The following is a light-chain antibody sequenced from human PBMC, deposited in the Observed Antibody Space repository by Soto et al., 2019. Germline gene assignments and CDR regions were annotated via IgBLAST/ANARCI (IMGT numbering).Light chain of an antibody. CDR1: SSNIGSNY. CDR2: SNN. V-gene: IGLV1-47*02. J-gene: IGLJ1*01. CDR3: AAWDDSLSGRV. Sequence: QSALTQPPSASGTPGQRVTISCSGSSSNIGSNYVYWYQQLPGTAPKLLIYSNNQRPSGVPDRFSGSKSGTSASLAISGLRPEDEADYYCAAWDDSLSGRVFGTGTKVTVL.